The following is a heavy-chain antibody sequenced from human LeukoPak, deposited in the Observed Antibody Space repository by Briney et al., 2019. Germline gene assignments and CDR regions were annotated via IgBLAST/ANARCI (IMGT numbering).Heavy chain of an antibody. CDR3: ARAIPGYSSGRLFDY. CDR1: GGSISSSSYY. J-gene: IGHJ4*02. D-gene: IGHD6-19*01. CDR2: IYYSGST. Sequence: SETLSLTCTVSGGSISSSSYYWGWIRQPPGKGLEWIGSIYYSGSTNYNPSLKSRVTISVDTSKNQFSLKLSSVTAADTAVYYCARAIPGYSSGRLFDYWGQGTLVTVSS. V-gene: IGHV4-39*07.